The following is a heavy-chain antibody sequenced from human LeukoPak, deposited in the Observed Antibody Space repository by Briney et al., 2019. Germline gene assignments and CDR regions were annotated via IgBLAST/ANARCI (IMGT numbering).Heavy chain of an antibody. CDR2: IYHRGST. CDR3: ARDPHIRNYFGTNTGLRDF. J-gene: IGHJ4*02. CDR1: GGSISNSPW. Sequence: SETLSLTCAVSGGSISNSPWYSWVRQPPGKGLEWVGTIYHRGSTDYNPSLKSRVTISVDKSKNQMSLKLTYVTAADTAVYYCARDPHIRNYFGTNTGLRDFWGQGTLVTVSS. D-gene: IGHD1-14*01. V-gene: IGHV4-4*02.